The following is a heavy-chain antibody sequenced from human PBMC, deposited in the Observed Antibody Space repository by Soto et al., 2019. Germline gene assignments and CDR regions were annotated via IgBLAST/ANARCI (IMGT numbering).Heavy chain of an antibody. CDR1: GVPFTGYA. V-gene: IGHV3-23*01. CDR3: ANSRVSMVRGLIIIPNY. Sequence: GGSLRLSCAASGVPFTGYAMSWVRQAPGKGLEWVSATSGHGDATFYADSVKGRFTISRDNSKNTLYLHMNSLRAEDTALYYCANSRVSMVRGLIIIPNYWGQGTLVTVSS. J-gene: IGHJ4*02. CDR2: TSGHGDAT. D-gene: IGHD3-10*01.